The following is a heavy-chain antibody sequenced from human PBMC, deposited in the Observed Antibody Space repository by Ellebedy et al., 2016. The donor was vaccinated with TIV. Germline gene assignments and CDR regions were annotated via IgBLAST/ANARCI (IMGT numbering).Heavy chain of an antibody. D-gene: IGHD4-11*01. CDR2: IKSDGSST. V-gene: IGHV3-74*01. CDR1: GFTFGRYW. CDR3: ARDRGDYSISGP. Sequence: HTSETLSLTXVASGFTFGRYWMHWVRQAPGNKLVWVSRIKSDGSSTTYADSVKGRFTTSRDNARNTLYLQMNSLRGEDTAVYFCARDRGDYSISGPWGQGTLVTVSS. J-gene: IGHJ5*02.